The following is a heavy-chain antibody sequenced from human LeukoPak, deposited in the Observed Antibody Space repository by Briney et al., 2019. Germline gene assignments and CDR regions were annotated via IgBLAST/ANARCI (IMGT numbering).Heavy chain of an antibody. V-gene: IGHV4-34*01. D-gene: IGHD6-19*01. Sequence: SETLSLTCAVYGGSFSNYSWSWIRQPPGKGLEWIGEINHSGRTNYNPSLKSRVTVSVDTSKNQFSLKLSSVTAADTAVYYCASGSGWYDYWGQGTLVTVSS. CDR1: GGSFSNYS. CDR3: ASGSGWYDY. CDR2: INHSGRT. J-gene: IGHJ4*02.